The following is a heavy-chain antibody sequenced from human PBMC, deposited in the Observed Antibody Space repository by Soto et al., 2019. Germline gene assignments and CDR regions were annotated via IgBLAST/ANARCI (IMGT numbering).Heavy chain of an antibody. CDR1: GDSIRGSNYY. CDR3: ARHGGTTPFDF. D-gene: IGHD4-17*01. Sequence: QLQLLESGPGLVKPSETLSLTCTVSGDSIRGSNYYWAWIRQPPGQELEWIGTVYYSGGTYYHPSLKSRVTLSVDPSTKQFSLRLNSVTATDTGTYFCARHGGTTPFDFWGQGIQVAVSS. V-gene: IGHV4-39*01. J-gene: IGHJ4*02. CDR2: VYYSGGT.